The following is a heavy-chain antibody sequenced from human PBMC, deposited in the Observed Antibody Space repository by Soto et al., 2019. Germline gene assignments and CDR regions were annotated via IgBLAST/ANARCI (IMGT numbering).Heavy chain of an antibody. CDR3: ARDQQQLAHGRGYFDY. CDR2: ISYDGSNK. CDR1: GFTFSSYA. J-gene: IGHJ4*02. D-gene: IGHD6-13*01. Sequence: QVQLVESGGGVVQPGRSLRLSCAASGFTFSSYAMHWVHQAPGKGLEWVAVISYDGSNKYYADSVKGRFTISRDNSKNTLYLQLNSLRAEDTAVYYCARDQQQLAHGRGYFDYWGQGTLVTVSS. V-gene: IGHV3-30-3*01.